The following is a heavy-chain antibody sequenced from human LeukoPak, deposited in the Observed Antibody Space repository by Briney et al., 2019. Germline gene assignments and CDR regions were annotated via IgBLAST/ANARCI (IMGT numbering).Heavy chain of an antibody. CDR2: INPKSGGT. V-gene: IGHV1-2*02. J-gene: IGHJ4*02. CDR1: GYTFTDYY. D-gene: IGHD3-10*01. CDR3: ARDQLRYFDY. Sequence: GASVKVSCKASGYTFTDYYMHWVRQAPGQGLEWMGWINPKSGGTNYAQQYQGRVTMTRDTSISTAYMELSRLRSDDTAMYYCARDQLRYFDYWGQGTLVTVSS.